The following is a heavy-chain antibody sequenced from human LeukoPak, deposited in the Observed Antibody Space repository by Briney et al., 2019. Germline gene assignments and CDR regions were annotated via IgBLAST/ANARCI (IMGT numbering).Heavy chain of an antibody. V-gene: IGHV1-2*02. CDR3: ARDPQYTSGYPTYDY. Sequence: ASVKVSCKASGYSLTDYHIHWLRQAPGQGLEWMGDINPGNGATKHAQKFQGRVTMTRDTSISTLYMDLSGLTPDDTAVYYCARDPQYTSGYPTYDYWGQGTLVTVSS. CDR2: INPGNGAT. J-gene: IGHJ4*02. D-gene: IGHD2-2*03. CDR1: GYSLTDYH.